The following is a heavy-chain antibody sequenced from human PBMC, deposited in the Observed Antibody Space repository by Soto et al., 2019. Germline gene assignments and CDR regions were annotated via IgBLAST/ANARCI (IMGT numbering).Heavy chain of an antibody. V-gene: IGHV4-34*01. D-gene: IGHD2-15*01. Sequence: QVQLQQWGAGLLKPSETLSLTCAVYGGSFSGYYWSWIRQPPGKGLEWIGEINHSGSTNYNPSLKSRVTISVDTSKNQFSLKLSSVTAADTAVYYCARSRPERKRYCSGGSCYFRTNWFDPWGQGTLVTVSS. CDR3: ARSRPERKRYCSGGSCYFRTNWFDP. J-gene: IGHJ5*02. CDR2: INHSGST. CDR1: GGSFSGYY.